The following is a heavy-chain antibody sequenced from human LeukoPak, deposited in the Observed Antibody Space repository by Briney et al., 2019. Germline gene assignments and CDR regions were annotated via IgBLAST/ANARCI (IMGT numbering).Heavy chain of an antibody. D-gene: IGHD1-26*01. V-gene: IGHV1-2*02. Sequence: GASVKVSCKASGYTFSYSYMHWVRQAPGQGLEWMGWINPTSGVTKYAEKFQGRVTMTRDTSIRTAYMEMSRLRSDDTALYYCARDLYSGTYGRWGQGTLVTVSS. J-gene: IGHJ4*02. CDR2: INPTSGVT. CDR1: GYTFSYSY. CDR3: ARDLYSGTYGR.